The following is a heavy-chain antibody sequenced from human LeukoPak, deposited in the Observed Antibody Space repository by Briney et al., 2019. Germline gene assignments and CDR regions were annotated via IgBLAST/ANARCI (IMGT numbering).Heavy chain of an antibody. CDR1: GFTFSSYA. CDR2: ISGSGGST. D-gene: IGHD3-3*01. V-gene: IGHV3-23*01. Sequence: GGSLRLSCAASGFTFSSYAMSWVRQAPGKGLEWVSAISGSGGSTYYADSVKGRFTISRDNSKNTLYLQMNSLRAEDTAVYYCAKPSPPYYDFWSGYSAFDYWAREPWSPSPQ. J-gene: IGHJ4*02. CDR3: AKPSPPYYDFWSGYSAFDY.